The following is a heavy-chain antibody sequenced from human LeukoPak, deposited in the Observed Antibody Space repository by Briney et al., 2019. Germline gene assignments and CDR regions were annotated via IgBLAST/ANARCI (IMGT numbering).Heavy chain of an antibody. D-gene: IGHD1-26*01. J-gene: IGHJ5*02. CDR2: IYTSGST. Sequence: SETLSLTCTVAGGSISSGSYYWSWIRQPAGKGLEWIGRIYTSGSTNYNPSPKSRSIISVDTSKNQFSLKLNSVTAADTAVYFCAGNSGSYPFWFDPWGQGTLVTVSS. CDR1: GGSISSGSYY. V-gene: IGHV4-61*02. CDR3: AGNSGSYPFWFDP.